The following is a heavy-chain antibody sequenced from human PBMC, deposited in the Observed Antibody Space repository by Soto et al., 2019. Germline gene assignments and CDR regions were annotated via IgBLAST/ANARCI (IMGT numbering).Heavy chain of an antibody. CDR1: GGSISSSSW. J-gene: IGHJ4*02. Sequence: QVQLQESGPGLVKPSGTLSLTCAVSGGSISSSSWWNWVRQPPGKGLEWIGEIFHTGSTNYNPSLNSRVTISLDKYKNQFSLTLNSVTAADTAVYYCARWSSLTGTSPGFDYRGQGTLVTVSS. CDR2: IFHTGST. V-gene: IGHV4-4*02. CDR3: ARWSSLTGTSPGFDY. D-gene: IGHD1-20*01.